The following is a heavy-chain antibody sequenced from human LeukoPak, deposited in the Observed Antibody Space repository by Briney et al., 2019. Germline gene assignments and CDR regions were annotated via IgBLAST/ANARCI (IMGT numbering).Heavy chain of an antibody. CDR3: AKAGKGSSGWYKGNFDY. CDR1: GFTFSSYG. Sequence: GGSLRLSCAASGFTFSSYGMHWVRQAPGKGLEWVAVISYDGSNKYYADSVKGRFTISRDNSKNTLYLQMNSLRAEDTAVYYCAKAGKGSSGWYKGNFDYWGQGTLVTVSS. V-gene: IGHV3-30*18. D-gene: IGHD6-19*01. J-gene: IGHJ4*02. CDR2: ISYDGSNK.